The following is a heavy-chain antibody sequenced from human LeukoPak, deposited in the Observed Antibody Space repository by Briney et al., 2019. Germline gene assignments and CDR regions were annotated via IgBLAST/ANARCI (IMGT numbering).Heavy chain of an antibody. D-gene: IGHD5-18*01. CDR2: IHYSGST. CDR3: ARTTEGGYTYDYFYYYYMGV. Sequence: SETLSLTCTVSGGSVSGYYWSWIRQPPGKGLQWIGYIHYSGSTNYNPSLKSRLTMSVDTPKNQFSLKLTSVTAADTAVYYCARTTEGGYTYDYFYYYYMGVWGKGTTVTISS. CDR1: GGSVSGYY. J-gene: IGHJ6*03. V-gene: IGHV4-59*02.